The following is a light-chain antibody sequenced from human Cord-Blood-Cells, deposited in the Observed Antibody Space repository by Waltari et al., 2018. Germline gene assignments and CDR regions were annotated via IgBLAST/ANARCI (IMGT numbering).Light chain of an antibody. CDR3: QQYYSTPWT. J-gene: IGKJ1*01. CDR2: AAS. V-gene: IGKV1-NL1*01. Sequence: DIQLTQSPSSLPASVGDRVTITCRASQGISNSLAWYQQNPGKAPKLLLYAASRLESGVPSRFSGSGSGTDYTLTISSLQPEDFATYYCQQYYSTPWTFGQGTKVEIK. CDR1: QGISNS.